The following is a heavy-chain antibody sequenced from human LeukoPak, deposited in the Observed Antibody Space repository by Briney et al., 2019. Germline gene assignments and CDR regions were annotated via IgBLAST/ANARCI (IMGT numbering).Heavy chain of an antibody. CDR3: AKSFEYYYDSSGDYFDY. J-gene: IGHJ4*02. V-gene: IGHV3-23*01. D-gene: IGHD3-22*01. CDR1: GFTFSSYA. CDR2: ISGSGGST. Sequence: GGSLRLSCAASGFTFSSYAMSWVRQAPGKGLEWVSAISGSGGSTYYADSVKGRFTISRDNSKNTLYPQMNSLRAEDTAVYYCAKSFEYYYDSSGDYFDYWGQGTLVTVSS.